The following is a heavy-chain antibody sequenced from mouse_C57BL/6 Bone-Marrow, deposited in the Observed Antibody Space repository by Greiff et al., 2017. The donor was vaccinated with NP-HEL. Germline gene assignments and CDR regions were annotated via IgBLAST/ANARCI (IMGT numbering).Heavy chain of an antibody. CDR3: TTDDGYFWYFDV. Sequence: EVQLKESGAELVRPGASVKLSCTASGFNIKDDYMHWVKQRPEQGLEWIGWIDPENGDTEYASKFQGKATITADTSSNTAYLQLSSLTSEDTAVYYCTTDDGYFWYFDVWGTGTTVTVSS. V-gene: IGHV14-4*01. CDR2: IDPENGDT. D-gene: IGHD2-3*01. CDR1: GFNIKDDY. J-gene: IGHJ1*03.